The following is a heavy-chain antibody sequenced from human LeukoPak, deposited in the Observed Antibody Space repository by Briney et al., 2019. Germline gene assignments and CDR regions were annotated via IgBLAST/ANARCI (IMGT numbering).Heavy chain of an antibody. CDR1: GFSFSNYW. CDR2: IKQDESEK. Sequence: GGSLRLSCTASGFSFSNYWMSWVRQAPGKGLEWVASIKQDESEKYYVDSVKGRFTISRDNSKNTLYLQMNSLRAEDTAVYYCAKDREGANGMDVWGQGTTVTVSS. D-gene: IGHD1-26*01. V-gene: IGHV3-7*01. J-gene: IGHJ6*02. CDR3: AKDREGANGMDV.